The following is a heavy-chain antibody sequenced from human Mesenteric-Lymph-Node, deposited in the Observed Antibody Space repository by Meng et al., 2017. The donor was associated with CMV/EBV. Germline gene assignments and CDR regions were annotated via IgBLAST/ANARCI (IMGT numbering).Heavy chain of an antibody. CDR3: AGPPLDAFDI. D-gene: IGHD3/OR15-3a*01. CDR1: GFTFSSYW. CDR2: IKQDGSEK. V-gene: IGHV3-7*01. J-gene: IGHJ3*02. Sequence: GESLKISCAASGFTFSSYWMSWVRQAPGKGLEWVANIKQDGSEKYYVDSVKGRFTISRDNAKNSLYLQMNSLRAEDTAVYYCAGPPLDAFDIWGQGTTVTVSS.